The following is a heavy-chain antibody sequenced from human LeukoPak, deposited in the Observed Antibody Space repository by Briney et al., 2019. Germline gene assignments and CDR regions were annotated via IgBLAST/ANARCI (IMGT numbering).Heavy chain of an antibody. V-gene: IGHV1-2*02. CDR1: GYTFTGYY. J-gene: IGHJ5*02. D-gene: IGHD3-9*01. CDR2: INPNSGGT. Sequence: ASVKVFCKASGYTFTGYYIHWVRQAPGQGLEWMGWINPNSGGTNYAQKFQNRVTMTRDTSISTAYMELGRLRSDDTAVYYCARHYGNDILTESGFDPWDQGTLVTVSS. CDR3: ARHYGNDILTESGFDP.